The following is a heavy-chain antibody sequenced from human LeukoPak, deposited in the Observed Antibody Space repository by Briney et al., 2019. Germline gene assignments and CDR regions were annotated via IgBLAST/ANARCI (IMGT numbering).Heavy chain of an antibody. CDR3: ARGSEGYCSGGGCYYGMDV. Sequence: PGGSLRLSCAASGFTFNSYTMNWVRQAPGKGLEWVSYISSSSSYIYYADSVKGRFTISRDNAENSLYLQMNSLRAKDTAVYYCARGSEGYCSGGGCYYGMDVWGQGTTVTVSS. D-gene: IGHD2-15*01. J-gene: IGHJ6*01. CDR2: ISSSSSYI. CDR1: GFTFNSYT. V-gene: IGHV3-21*01.